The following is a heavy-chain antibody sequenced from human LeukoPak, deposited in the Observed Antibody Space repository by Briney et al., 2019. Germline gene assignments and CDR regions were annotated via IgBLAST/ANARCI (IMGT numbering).Heavy chain of an antibody. V-gene: IGHV4-39*01. CDR3: ARPGTFDSSGYYYPFDY. CDR2: IYYSGST. CDR1: GGSISSSGYY. J-gene: IGHJ4*02. D-gene: IGHD3-22*01. Sequence: PSETLSLTCTVSGGSISSSGYYWGWIRQPPGKGLEWIGSIYYSGSTYYNPSLKSRVTISVDTPKSQFSLKLSSVTAADTAVYYCARPGTFDSSGYYYPFDYWGQGTLVTVSS.